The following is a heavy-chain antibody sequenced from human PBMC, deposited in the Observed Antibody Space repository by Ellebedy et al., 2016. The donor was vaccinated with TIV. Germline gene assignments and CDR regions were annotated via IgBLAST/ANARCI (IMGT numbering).Heavy chain of an antibody. CDR1: GGSVTSGSHY. Sequence: PSETLSLTCTVSGGSVTSGSHYWSWIRQPPGKGLEWIGYTYYSGRSNYNPSLKSRVIISVDTSKNQFSLNLSSVTAADTAVYYCASLYYYDSTFDNCWGQGTLVTVSS. V-gene: IGHV4-61*01. D-gene: IGHD3-22*01. CDR2: TYYSGRS. CDR3: ASLYYYDSTFDNC. J-gene: IGHJ4*02.